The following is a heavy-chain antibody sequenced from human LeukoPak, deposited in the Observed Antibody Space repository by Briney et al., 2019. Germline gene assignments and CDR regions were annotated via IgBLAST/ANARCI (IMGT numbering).Heavy chain of an antibody. CDR1: GYTFANSG. CDR3: ARVTIFGVVVSDY. Sequence: ASVKVFCKTSGYTFANSGVSWVRQAPGQGLVWLGWISAYNGNTNYAQKAQGRVTMTTDTSTNTAYMQLRSLRSDDTAVYYCARVTIFGVVVSDYWGQGTLLTVSS. D-gene: IGHD3-3*01. J-gene: IGHJ4*02. V-gene: IGHV1-18*01. CDR2: ISAYNGNT.